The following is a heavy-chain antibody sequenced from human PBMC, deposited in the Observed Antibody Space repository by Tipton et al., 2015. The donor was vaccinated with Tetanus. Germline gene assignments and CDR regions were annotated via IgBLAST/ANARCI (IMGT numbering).Heavy chain of an antibody. CDR3: ARDSYYSSRWSFADY. D-gene: IGHD3-22*01. CDR1: GASFSDYY. J-gene: IGHJ4*02. CDR2: IYFTGTT. Sequence: TLSLTYAVYGASFSDYYWSWIRQAPGKGLEWIGYIYFTGTTYYNPSLESRLTISIDTSKNQFSLELTSVTAADTAVYYCARDSYYSSRWSFADYWGQGTLVTVSS. V-gene: IGHV4-34*09.